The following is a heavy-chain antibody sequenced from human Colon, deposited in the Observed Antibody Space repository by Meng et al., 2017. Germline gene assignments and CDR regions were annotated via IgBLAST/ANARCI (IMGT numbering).Heavy chain of an antibody. D-gene: IGHD1-26*01. CDR2: VFWDDDR. J-gene: IGHJ4*02. CDR3: AHSPYSGSYRREFDY. Sequence: LVQSAPTLVASTQTLTLTFSFAGFSVSTTGVGVGWIRQPPGRALEWLALVFWDDDRRYSPSLKSTLTITRDTSKNQVVLRMTNMDPADSATYYCAHSPYSGSYRREFDYWGQGTLVTVSS. V-gene: IGHV2-5*02. CDR1: GFSVSTTGVG.